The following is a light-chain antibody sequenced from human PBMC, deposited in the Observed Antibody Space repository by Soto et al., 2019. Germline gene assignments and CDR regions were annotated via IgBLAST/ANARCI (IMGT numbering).Light chain of an antibody. CDR1: SSDVGGYEF. J-gene: IGLJ1*01. V-gene: IGLV2-11*01. CDR3: CSYAGTYVYV. CDR2: DVS. Sequence: QSVLTQPRSVSGSPGQSVTVSCTGTSSDVGGYEFVSWYQQHPGKAPKLMIYDVSKRPSGVPGRFSGSKSGNTASLTISGLQTEDEAVYFCCSYAGTYVYVFGTGTKVTVL.